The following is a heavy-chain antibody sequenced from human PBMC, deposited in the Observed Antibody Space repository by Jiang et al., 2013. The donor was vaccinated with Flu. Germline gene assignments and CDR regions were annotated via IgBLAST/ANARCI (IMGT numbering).Heavy chain of an antibody. V-gene: IGHV2-5*01. J-gene: IGHJ6*02. Sequence: KPTQTLTLTCTFSGFSLSTSGVGVGWIRQPPGKALEWLALIYWNDDKRYSPSLKSRLTITKDTSKNQVVLTMTNMDPVDTATYYCARPPTGHYGTDVWGQGTTVTVSS. CDR1: GFSLSTSGVG. D-gene: IGHD1-1*01. CDR2: IYWNDDK. CDR3: ARPPTGHYGTDV.